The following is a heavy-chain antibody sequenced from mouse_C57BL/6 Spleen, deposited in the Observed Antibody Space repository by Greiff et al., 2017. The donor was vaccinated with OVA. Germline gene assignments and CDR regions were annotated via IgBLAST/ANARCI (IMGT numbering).Heavy chain of an antibody. J-gene: IGHJ3*01. CDR3: ARGSYYSNYGQFAY. Sequence: DVKLVESGGGLVKPGGSLKLSCAASGFTFSDYGMHWVRQAPEKGLEWVAYISSGSSTIYYADTVKGRFTISRDNAKNTLFLQMTSLRSEDTAMYYCARGSYYSNYGQFAYWGQGTLVTVSA. CDR2: ISSGSSTI. D-gene: IGHD2-5*01. V-gene: IGHV5-17*01. CDR1: GFTFSDYG.